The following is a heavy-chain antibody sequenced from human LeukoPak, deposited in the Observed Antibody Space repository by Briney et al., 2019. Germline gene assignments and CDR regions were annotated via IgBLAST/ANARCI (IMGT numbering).Heavy chain of an antibody. Sequence: PSETLSLTCTVSGGSISSSSYYWGWIRQPPGKGLEWIGSIYYSGSTYYNPSLKSRVTISVDTSKNQFSLKLSSVTAADTAVYYCARVPGIAVAANWFDPWGQGTLVTVSS. CDR2: IYYSGST. CDR3: ARVPGIAVAANWFDP. CDR1: GGSISSSSYY. D-gene: IGHD6-19*01. J-gene: IGHJ5*02. V-gene: IGHV4-39*07.